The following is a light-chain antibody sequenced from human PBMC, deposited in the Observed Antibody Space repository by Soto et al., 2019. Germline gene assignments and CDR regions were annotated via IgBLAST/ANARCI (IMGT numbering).Light chain of an antibody. CDR3: QQYGSSPWT. CDR2: GAA. Sequence: EIVMTQSPDTLSVSPGERATLSCRASQSVFSSLAWYQQKPGQAPRLLIYGAATRATGIPARFSGSGSGTEFTLTISSLQSEDFAVYYCQQYGSSPWTFGQGTKVEIK. CDR1: QSVFSS. J-gene: IGKJ1*01. V-gene: IGKV3-15*01.